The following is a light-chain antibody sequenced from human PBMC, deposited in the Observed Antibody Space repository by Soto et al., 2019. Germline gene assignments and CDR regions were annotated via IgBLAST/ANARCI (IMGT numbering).Light chain of an antibody. CDR3: QQYNSYSWT. J-gene: IGKJ1*01. V-gene: IGKV1-5*01. CDR1: QSISSW. Sequence: DIQMTQSPSTLSASVEDRVTITCRASQSISSWLAWYQQKPGTAPMLLIYDASSLESGVPSRFSGSGSGTEFTLTISSLQPDDFATYYCQQYNSYSWTFGQGTKVEIK. CDR2: DAS.